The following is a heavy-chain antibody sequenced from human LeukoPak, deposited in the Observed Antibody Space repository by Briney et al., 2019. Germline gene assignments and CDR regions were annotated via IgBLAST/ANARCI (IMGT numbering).Heavy chain of an antibody. CDR1: GFPFSDYW. J-gene: IGHJ4*02. Sequence: GGSLRLSCAASGFPFSDYWMDWVRQAPGKGMEEVANIKQDGSEGYYADSVKGRFTISRDNAKSSLYLQMNSLRAEDTAVYYCSRSLDYWGQGALVTVSS. V-gene: IGHV3-7*01. CDR3: SRSLDY. CDR2: IKQDGSEG.